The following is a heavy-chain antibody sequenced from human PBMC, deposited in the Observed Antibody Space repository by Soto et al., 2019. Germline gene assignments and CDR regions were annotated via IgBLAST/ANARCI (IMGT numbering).Heavy chain of an antibody. Sequence: PGGSLRLSCAASGFTFSSYGMHWVRQAPGKGLEWVAVISYDGSTKYYADSVKGRFTISRDNSKNTLYPQMNSLRAEDTAVYYFVISRRSGNNGMDVWGQGTTVNVSS. V-gene: IGHV3-30*03. J-gene: IGHJ6*02. CDR1: GFTFSSYG. CDR3: VISRRSGNNGMDV. CDR2: ISYDGSTK. D-gene: IGHD3-10*01.